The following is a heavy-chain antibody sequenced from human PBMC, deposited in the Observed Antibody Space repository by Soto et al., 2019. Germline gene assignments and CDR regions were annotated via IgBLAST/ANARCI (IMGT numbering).Heavy chain of an antibody. CDR2: IIPIFGTA. J-gene: IGHJ6*02. V-gene: IGHV1-69*01. Sequence: QVQLVQSGAEVKKPGSSVKVSCKASGGTFSSYAISWVRQAPGQGLEWMGGIIPIFGTANYAQKFQGRVTITADESTSTAYMELSSLRSEDTAVYYCARGDILTGYYGDYYYYGMDVWGQGTTVTVSS. CDR1: GGTFSSYA. D-gene: IGHD3-9*01. CDR3: ARGDILTGYYGDYYYYGMDV.